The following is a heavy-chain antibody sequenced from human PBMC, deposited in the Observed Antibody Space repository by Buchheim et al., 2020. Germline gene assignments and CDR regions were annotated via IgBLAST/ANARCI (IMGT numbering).Heavy chain of an antibody. CDR3: ARGCVSASCYVY. CDR1: GFTVSSNY. D-gene: IGHD2-2*01. Sequence: ELQLVESGGGLVQSGGSLRLSCAPSGAASGFTVSSNYMGWFRQAPGKGLEWVSIIYISGTTDYADSVKGRFSISRDNSKNTRYLQMNSLRAEDTAVYYCARGCVSASCYVYWGQGTL. V-gene: IGHV3-66*01. CDR2: IYISGTT. J-gene: IGHJ4*02.